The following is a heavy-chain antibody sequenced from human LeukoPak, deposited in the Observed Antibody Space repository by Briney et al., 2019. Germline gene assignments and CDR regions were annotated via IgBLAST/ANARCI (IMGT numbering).Heavy chain of an antibody. V-gene: IGHV3-23*01. J-gene: IGHJ4*02. CDR1: GFTFSSYA. D-gene: IGHD3-9*01. CDR3: AKDFGAGPDHYDILTGYPPSFDY. CDR2: ISGSGGST. Sequence: GGSLRLSCAASGFTFSSYAMSWVRQAPGKGLEWVSAISGSGGSTYYADSVKGRFTISRDNSKNTQYLQMNSLRAEDTAVYYWAKDFGAGPDHYDILTGYPPSFDYWGRGTLVTVSS.